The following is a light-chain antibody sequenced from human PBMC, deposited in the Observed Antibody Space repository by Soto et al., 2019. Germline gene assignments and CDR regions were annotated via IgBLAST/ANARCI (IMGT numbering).Light chain of an antibody. J-gene: IGKJ4*01. V-gene: IGKV3-20*01. CDR1: HSVTSTY. Sequence: EIVLTQSPGTLSLSPGERATLSCRASHSVTSTYLAWYQQKPGQAPRLLIYGASSRATGIPDRFSGSGSGTDFTLTIIRLEPEDFAVYYCQQYSSSPLTFGGGTKVEIK. CDR2: GAS. CDR3: QQYSSSPLT.